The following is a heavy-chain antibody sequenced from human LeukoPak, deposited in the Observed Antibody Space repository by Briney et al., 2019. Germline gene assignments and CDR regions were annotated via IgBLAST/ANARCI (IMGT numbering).Heavy chain of an antibody. CDR2: INPSGGST. D-gene: IGHD4-23*01. Sequence: ASVKVSCKASGYTFTSYHMHWVRQAPGQGLEWMGIINPSGGSTSYAQKFQGRVTMTRDTSTSTVYMELSSLRSEDTAVYYCARSDFSDNNSGAFDIWGQGTMVTVSS. CDR3: ARSDFSDNNSGAFDI. V-gene: IGHV1-46*01. J-gene: IGHJ3*02. CDR1: GYTFTSYH.